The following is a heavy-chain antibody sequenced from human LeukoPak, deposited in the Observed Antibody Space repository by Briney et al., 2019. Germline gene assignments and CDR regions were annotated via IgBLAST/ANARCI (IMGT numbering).Heavy chain of an antibody. D-gene: IGHD2-8*02. Sequence: GGSLRLSCAASGFTFSSHAMNWVRQAPGKRLEWVSSIIGSGRDTYYADSVKGRITISRDNSKNTVYLQMNSLRAEDTALYYCAKGTLGSCSGVTCYESDYWGQGTLVTVSS. CDR2: IIGSGRDT. V-gene: IGHV3-23*01. CDR1: GFTFSSHA. J-gene: IGHJ4*02. CDR3: AKGTLGSCSGVTCYESDY.